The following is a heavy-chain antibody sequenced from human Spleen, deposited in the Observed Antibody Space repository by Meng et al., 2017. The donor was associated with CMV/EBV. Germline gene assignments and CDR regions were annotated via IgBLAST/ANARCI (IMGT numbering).Heavy chain of an antibody. CDR3: ARQEYSSSSGMDV. Sequence: GESLKISCQASEYNFPNYWIAWVRQMPGKGLEWMGIIYPADSDTRYSPSFQGQVTISVDKSTSTAYLQWSSLKASDTAMYYCARQEYSSSSGMDVWGQGTTVTVSS. D-gene: IGHD6-6*01. CDR1: EYNFPNYW. J-gene: IGHJ6*02. CDR2: IYPADSDT. V-gene: IGHV5-51*01.